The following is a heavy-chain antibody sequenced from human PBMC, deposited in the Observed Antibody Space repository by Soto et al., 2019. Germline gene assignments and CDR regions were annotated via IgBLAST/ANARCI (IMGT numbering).Heavy chain of an antibody. Sequence: PGGSLRLSCVASGFTSSSYWMHWVRQAPGKGLVWVSYISSSSSTIYYADSVKGRFTISRDNAKNSLYLQMNSLRDEDTAVYYCARDAGYSYGPFDYWGQGTLVTVSS. CDR3: ARDAGYSYGPFDY. CDR1: GFTSSSYW. D-gene: IGHD5-18*01. V-gene: IGHV3-48*02. CDR2: ISSSSSTI. J-gene: IGHJ4*02.